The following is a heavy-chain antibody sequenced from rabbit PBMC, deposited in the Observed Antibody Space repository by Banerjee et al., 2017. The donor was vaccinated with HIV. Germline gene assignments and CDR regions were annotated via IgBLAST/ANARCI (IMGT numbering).Heavy chain of an antibody. CDR1: GFSFIGSYW. D-gene: IGHD1-1*01. CDR3: ARDRGASSGDYT. J-gene: IGHJ6*01. V-gene: IGHV1S45*01. Sequence: EESGGDLVKPEGSLTLTCTASGFSFIGSYWICWVRQAPGKGLEWIGCIYTGSGSTYYANWAKGRFTISKTSSTTVTLQMTSLTAADTATYFCARDRGASSGDYTWGQGTLVTVS. CDR2: IYTGSGST.